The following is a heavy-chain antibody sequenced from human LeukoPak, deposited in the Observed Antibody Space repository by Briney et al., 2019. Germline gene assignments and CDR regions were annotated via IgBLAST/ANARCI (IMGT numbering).Heavy chain of an antibody. V-gene: IGHV3-30*02. D-gene: IGHD2-21*01. CDR2: IRYDGSNK. CDR1: GFTFSSYG. Sequence: GGSLRLSCAASGFTFSSYGMHWVRQAPGKGLEWVAFIRYDGSNKYYADSVKGRFTISRDNSKNTLYLQMNSLRAEDTAVYYCARGISDIRVPGLFDYWGQGTLVTVSS. J-gene: IGHJ4*02. CDR3: ARGISDIRVPGLFDY.